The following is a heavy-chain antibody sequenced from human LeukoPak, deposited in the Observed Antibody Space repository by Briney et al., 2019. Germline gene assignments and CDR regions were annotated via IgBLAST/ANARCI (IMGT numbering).Heavy chain of an antibody. V-gene: IGHV4-34*01. CDR2: INHSGST. D-gene: IGHD3-16*01. CDR3: ARFGGVIAEGDY. Sequence: EPSETLSLTCAVYGGSFSGYYWSWIRQPPGKGLEWIGEINHSGSTNYNPSLKSRVTISVDTSKNQFSLKLSSVTAADTAVYYCARFGGVIAEGDYWGQGTLVTVSS. J-gene: IGHJ4*02. CDR1: GGSFSGYY.